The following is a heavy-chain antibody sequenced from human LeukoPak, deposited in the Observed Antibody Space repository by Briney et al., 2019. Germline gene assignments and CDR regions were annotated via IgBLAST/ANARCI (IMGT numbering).Heavy chain of an antibody. CDR3: ARDKGTRNLDH. J-gene: IGHJ4*02. Sequence: SETPSLTCSVSGGSVSSGSYYWSWIRQPPGKGLEWIGYIYYSGSTNYNPSLKSRVTISVDTSKNQFSLKLSSVTAADTAVYYCARDKGTRNLDHWGQGTLVTVSS. CDR1: GGSVSSGSYY. V-gene: IGHV4-61*01. CDR2: IYYSGST. D-gene: IGHD1-14*01.